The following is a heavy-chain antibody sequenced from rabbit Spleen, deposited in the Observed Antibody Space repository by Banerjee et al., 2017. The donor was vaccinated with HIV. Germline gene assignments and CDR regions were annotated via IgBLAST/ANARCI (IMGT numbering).Heavy chain of an antibody. Sequence: QDQLEESGGDLVKPEGSLTLTCTASGFDFSSNEMCWVRQAPGKGLEWIACIYTTSSSGTSYYATWAKGRFPISKTSSTTVTLQMTSLTAADTATYFCARDAGGSGYWAFNLWGQVTLVTVS. V-gene: IGHV1S45*01. J-gene: IGHJ4*01. CDR2: IYTTSSSGTS. D-gene: IGHD1-1*01. CDR1: GFDFSSNE. CDR3: ARDAGGSGYWAFNL.